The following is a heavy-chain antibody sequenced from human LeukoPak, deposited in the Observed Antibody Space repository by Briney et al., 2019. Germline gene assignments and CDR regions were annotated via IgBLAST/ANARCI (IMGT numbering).Heavy chain of an antibody. CDR3: AREGSYGRDFDY. V-gene: IGHV1-69*13. Sequence: SVKVSCTASGGTFSSYAISWVRQAPGQGLEWMGGIIPIFGTANYAQKFQGRVTITADESTSTAYMELSSLRSEDTAVYYCAREGSYGRDFDYWGQGTLVTVSS. J-gene: IGHJ4*02. D-gene: IGHD3-16*01. CDR1: GGTFSSYA. CDR2: IIPIFGTA.